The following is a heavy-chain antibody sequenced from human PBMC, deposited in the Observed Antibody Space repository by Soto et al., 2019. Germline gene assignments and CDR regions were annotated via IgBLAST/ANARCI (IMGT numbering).Heavy chain of an antibody. D-gene: IGHD6-6*01. Sequence: EVQLVESGGGLVKPGGSLRLSCAASGFTFSSYSMNWVRQAPGKGLEWVSSISSSSSYIYYADSVKGRFTISRDNAKNSLYLQMNSLRAEDTAVYYCARARAARQDFLWYFYLWGRGTLVTVSS. CDR2: ISSSSSYI. CDR3: ARARAARQDFLWYFYL. V-gene: IGHV3-21*01. J-gene: IGHJ2*01. CDR1: GFTFSSYS.